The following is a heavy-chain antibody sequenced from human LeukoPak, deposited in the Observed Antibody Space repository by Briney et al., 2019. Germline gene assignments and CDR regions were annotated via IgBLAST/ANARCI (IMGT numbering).Heavy chain of an antibody. J-gene: IGHJ4*02. CDR2: INHSGST. D-gene: IGHD6-19*01. CDR1: GGSFSGYY. Sequence: PSETLSLTCAVYGGSFSGYYWSWIRRPPGKGLEWIGEINHSGSTNYNPSLKSRVTISVDTSKNQFSLKLSSVTAADTAVYYCARMRSGWLTQWGQGTLVTVSS. CDR3: ARMRSGWLTQ. V-gene: IGHV4-34*01.